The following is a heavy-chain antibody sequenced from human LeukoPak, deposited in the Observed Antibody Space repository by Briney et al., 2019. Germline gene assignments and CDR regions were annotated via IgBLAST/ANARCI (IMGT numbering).Heavy chain of an antibody. CDR2: MDYSGST. J-gene: IGHJ4*02. D-gene: IGHD4-17*01. V-gene: IGHV4-59*08. CDR3: ARHGGDYTFDY. CDR1: GGSISSYY. Sequence: SGTLSLTCTVSGGSISSYYWSWIRQPPGKGLEWIAYMDYSGSTFYNPSLKSRVSTSVDTSKNQFSLKVRSVTAADTAVYYCARHGGDYTFDYWGQGTLVTVSS.